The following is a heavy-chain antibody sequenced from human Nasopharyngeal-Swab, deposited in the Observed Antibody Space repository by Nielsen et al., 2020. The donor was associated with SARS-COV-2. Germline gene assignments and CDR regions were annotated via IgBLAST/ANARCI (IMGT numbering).Heavy chain of an antibody. CDR1: GFPFDDYA. Sequence: GGSLRLSCAAPGFPFDDYAMHWVRQAPGKGLEWVSGISWNSGSIGYADPVKGRFTISRDNAKNSLYLQMNRLRAEDTALYYCAKELDIVVVPAAYGFGYYGMDVWGQGTTVTVSS. V-gene: IGHV3-9*01. D-gene: IGHD2-2*03. CDR2: ISWNSGSI. J-gene: IGHJ6*02. CDR3: AKELDIVVVPAAYGFGYYGMDV.